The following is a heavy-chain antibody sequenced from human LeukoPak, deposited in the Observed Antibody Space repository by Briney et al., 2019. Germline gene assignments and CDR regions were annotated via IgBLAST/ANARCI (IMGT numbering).Heavy chain of an antibody. CDR2: IWYDGSNK. CDR3: AKIPDYYDTSGNAF. Sequence: GGSLRLSCAASGFTFSSYGMHWVRQAPGKGLEWVAVIWYDGSNKYYADSVKGRFTISRDNSENTLCLQMNSLRAEDTAVYYCAKIPDYYDTSGNAFWGQGTLVTVSS. CDR1: GFTFSSYG. D-gene: IGHD3-22*01. V-gene: IGHV3-33*06. J-gene: IGHJ4*02.